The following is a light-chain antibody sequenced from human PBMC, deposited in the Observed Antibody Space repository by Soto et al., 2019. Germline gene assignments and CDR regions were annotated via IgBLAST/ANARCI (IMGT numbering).Light chain of an antibody. J-gene: IGKJ2*01. Sequence: EIVLTQSPGTLSLSPGERATLSCRASQSVSSSYLAWYQQKPGQAPRLLIYGASSRATGIPDRFSGSGSGTDFTLTISRLEPEDFAVYYCXQYGSSPGYTFGQGTKLEIK. CDR1: QSVSSSY. V-gene: IGKV3-20*01. CDR2: GAS. CDR3: XQYGSSPGYT.